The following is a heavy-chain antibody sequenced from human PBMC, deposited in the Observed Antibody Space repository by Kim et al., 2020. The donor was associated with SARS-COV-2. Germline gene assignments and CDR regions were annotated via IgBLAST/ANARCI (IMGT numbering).Heavy chain of an antibody. CDR2: KT. V-gene: IGHV3-33*06. Sequence: KTNYADSVKGRLTIPRDNSKNTLYLQVNGLRVEDTAIYYCAKGAGSGSFDFRGQGTLVNVSS. D-gene: IGHD2-15*01. CDR3: AKGAGSGSFDF. J-gene: IGHJ4*02.